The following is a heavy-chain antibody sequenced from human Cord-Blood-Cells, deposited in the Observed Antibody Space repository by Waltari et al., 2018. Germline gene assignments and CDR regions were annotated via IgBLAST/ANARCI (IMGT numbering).Heavy chain of an antibody. CDR1: GASVSSNSAA. V-gene: IGHV6-1*01. CDR3: ARELGIWYFDL. J-gene: IGHJ2*01. CDR2: TYYRSKWYN. D-gene: IGHD7-27*01. Sequence: QVQLQQSGPGLVKPSQTLPPTCSTSGASVSSNSAAWNWIRQPPSRGLEWLGRTYYRSKWYNDYAVSVKSRITINPDTSKNQFSLQLNSVTPEDTAVYYCARELGIWYFDLWGRGTLVTVSS.